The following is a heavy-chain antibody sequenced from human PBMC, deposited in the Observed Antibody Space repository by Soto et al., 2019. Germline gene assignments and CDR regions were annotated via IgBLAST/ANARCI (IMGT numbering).Heavy chain of an antibody. CDR3: AKDLSQQLVRGGYYYYGMDV. Sequence: GGSLRLSCASSGFNFSSYCMHWVRQAPGKGLEWVAVISYDGSNKYYADSVKGRFTISRDNSKNTLYLQMNSLRAEDTAVYYCAKDLSQQLVRGGYYYYGMDVWGQGNTVTVSS. CDR1: GFNFSSYC. V-gene: IGHV3-30*18. CDR2: ISYDGSNK. J-gene: IGHJ6*02. D-gene: IGHD6-13*01.